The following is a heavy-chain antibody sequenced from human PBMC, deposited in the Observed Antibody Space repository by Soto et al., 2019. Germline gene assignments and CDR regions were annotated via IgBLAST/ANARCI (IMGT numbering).Heavy chain of an antibody. D-gene: IGHD6-13*01. V-gene: IGHV4-4*02. CDR3: ARDFVAAAGYYYGMDV. CDR1: GGSISSSNW. CDR2: IYHSGST. J-gene: IGHJ6*02. Sequence: SETLSLTCAVSGGSISSSNWWSWVRQPPGKGLEWIGEIYHSGSTNYNPSLKSRVTISVDKSKNQFSLKLSSVTAADTAVYYCARDFVAAAGYYYGMDVWGQGTTVTVSS.